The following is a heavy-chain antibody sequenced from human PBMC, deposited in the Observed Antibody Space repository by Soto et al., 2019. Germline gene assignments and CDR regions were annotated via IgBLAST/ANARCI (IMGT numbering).Heavy chain of an antibody. V-gene: IGHV4-39*07. Sequence: SETLSLTCTVSGGSISSSSYYWAWVRQPPGKGLEWIGSIYNSGTTYYNPSLKSRVTISIDTSRNQLSLKLNSVTAADTAVYYCARLGGYYQAFDQWGQGSLVTVSS. D-gene: IGHD2-21*02. CDR3: ARLGGYYQAFDQ. CDR2: IYNSGTT. CDR1: GGSISSSSYY. J-gene: IGHJ4*02.